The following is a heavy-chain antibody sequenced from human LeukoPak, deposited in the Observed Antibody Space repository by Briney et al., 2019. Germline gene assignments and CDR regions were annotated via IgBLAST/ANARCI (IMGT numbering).Heavy chain of an antibody. V-gene: IGHV3-30*02. CDR3: AKVVDTARYFDY. D-gene: IGHD5-18*01. CDR2: IPYDGTKK. CDR1: GFTFRNYG. J-gene: IGHJ4*02. Sequence: PGGSLRLSCAASGFTFRNYGMHWVRQAPGKGLEWVAFIPYDGTKKYYAVSVKGRFTISRDNSKNTLYLQMNSLRAEDTAVYYCAKVVDTARYFDYWGQGTLVTVSS.